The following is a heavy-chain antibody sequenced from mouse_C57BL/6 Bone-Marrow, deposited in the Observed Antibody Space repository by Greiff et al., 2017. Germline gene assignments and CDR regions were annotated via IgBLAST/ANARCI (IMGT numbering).Heavy chain of an antibody. CDR3: ARASYDGYPYFDY. CDR2: INPNNGGT. V-gene: IGHV1-26*01. CDR1: GYTFTDYY. D-gene: IGHD2-3*01. Sequence: EVQLQQSGPELVKPGASVKISCKASGYTFTDYYMNWVKQSHGKSLEWIGAINPNNGGTSYNQKFKGKATLTVDKSYSTAYMELRSLTSEDSAVYYCARASYDGYPYFDYRGQGTTLTVSS. J-gene: IGHJ2*01.